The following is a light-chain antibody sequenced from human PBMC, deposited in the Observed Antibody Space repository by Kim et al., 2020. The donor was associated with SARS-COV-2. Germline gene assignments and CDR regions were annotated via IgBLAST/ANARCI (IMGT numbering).Light chain of an antibody. CDR2: GAS. J-gene: IGKJ1*01. CDR3: QQYGSSPTT. CDR1: QSVGSSY. Sequence: LSPGERVTLSCRASQSVGSSYLAWYQQKPGQAPRLLISGASSRATAIPDRFSGSGSGTDFTLTISRVEPEDFAVYYCQQYGSSPTTFGQGTKLEI. V-gene: IGKV3-20*01.